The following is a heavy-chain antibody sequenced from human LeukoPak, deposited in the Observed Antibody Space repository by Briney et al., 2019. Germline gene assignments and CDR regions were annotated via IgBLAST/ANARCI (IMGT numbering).Heavy chain of an antibody. CDR3: ASRSGSYYYYYYMDV. CDR2: ISSSGGTI. Sequence: GGSLRLSCVASGFTFSSYEMNWVRQAPGKGLERISYISSSGGTIYYADSVKGRFTISRDNAKNSLYLQMNSLRAEDTATYYCASRSGSYYYYYYMDVWGKGTTVTISS. CDR1: GFTFSSYE. V-gene: IGHV3-48*03. J-gene: IGHJ6*03. D-gene: IGHD3-10*01.